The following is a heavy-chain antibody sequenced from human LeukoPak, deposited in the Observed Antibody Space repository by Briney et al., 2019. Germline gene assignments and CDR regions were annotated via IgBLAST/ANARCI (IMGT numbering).Heavy chain of an antibody. Sequence: GGSLRLSCAASGFTFSSYSMNWVRQAPGKGLEWVSSISSSSSYIYYADSVKGRFTISRDNAKNSLYLQMNSLRAEDTAVYYCARGGRIQLWRDHNWFDPWGQGTLVTVSS. J-gene: IGHJ5*02. CDR2: ISSSSSYI. V-gene: IGHV3-21*01. CDR3: ARGGRIQLWRDHNWFDP. D-gene: IGHD5-18*01. CDR1: GFTFSSYS.